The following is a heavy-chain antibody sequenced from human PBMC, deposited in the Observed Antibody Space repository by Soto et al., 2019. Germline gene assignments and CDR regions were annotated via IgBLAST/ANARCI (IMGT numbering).Heavy chain of an antibody. J-gene: IGHJ6*03. CDR1: GFTFSSYG. Sequence: GGSLRLSCAASGFTFSSYGMHWVRQAPGKGLEWVAVISYDGSNKYYADSVKGRFTISRDNSKNTLYLQMNSLRAEDTAVYYCAKESDDFWSGYYTPILGYYYYYYMDVWGKGTTVTVSS. CDR2: ISYDGSNK. CDR3: AKESDDFWSGYYTPILGYYYYYYMDV. V-gene: IGHV3-30*18. D-gene: IGHD3-3*01.